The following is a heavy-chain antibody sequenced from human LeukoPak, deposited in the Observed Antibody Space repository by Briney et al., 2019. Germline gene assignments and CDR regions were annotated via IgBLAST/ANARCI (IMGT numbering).Heavy chain of an antibody. J-gene: IGHJ4*02. CDR2: INTVGSIT. V-gene: IGHV3-74*01. D-gene: IGHD2/OR15-2a*01. CDR1: GFTFSTSW. CDR3: AKDFYAQPDY. Sequence: QPGGSLRLSCAVSGFTFSTSWMLWVRQPPGKGRVWVSRINTVGSITSHAASVEGRFTIPRDNAKNTLYLQMNSLRVEDTAVYYCAKDFYAQPDYWGQGTLVTVSS.